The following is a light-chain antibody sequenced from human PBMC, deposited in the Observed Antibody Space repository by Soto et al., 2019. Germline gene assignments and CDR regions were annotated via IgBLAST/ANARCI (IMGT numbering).Light chain of an antibody. CDR1: QSISSW. V-gene: IGKV1-5*01. CDR3: QQYNNFPLT. J-gene: IGKJ4*01. CDR2: EAS. Sequence: DIQMTQSPSTLSASVGDRVTITCWASQSISSWLAWYQQKPGKAPKLLIHEASRLESGVPSRFSGSESGTEFTLTISGLHAEDFATYYCQQYNNFPLTFGGGTRVEIK.